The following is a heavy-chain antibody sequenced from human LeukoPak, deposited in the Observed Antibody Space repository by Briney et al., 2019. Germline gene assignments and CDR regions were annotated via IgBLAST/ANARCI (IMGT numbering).Heavy chain of an antibody. D-gene: IGHD6-19*01. Sequence: PGGSLGLSCAASGFSVSRNYMTWVRQAPGKGLEWVSSMSGSGSSTYYADSVKGRFTISRDNSKNTLYLRMNSLRAEDTAVYYCATARGYSSEYKWGQGTLVTVSS. J-gene: IGHJ4*02. V-gene: IGHV3-23*01. CDR2: MSGSGSST. CDR1: GFSVSRNY. CDR3: ATARGYSSEYK.